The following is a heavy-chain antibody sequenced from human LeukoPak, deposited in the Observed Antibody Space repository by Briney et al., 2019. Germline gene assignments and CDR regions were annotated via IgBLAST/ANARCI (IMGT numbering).Heavy chain of an antibody. CDR3: VRVAYDVLTGYENYYDY. D-gene: IGHD3-9*01. V-gene: IGHV3-21*01. CDR1: GFTFSNYG. Sequence: PGGSLRLSCVASGFTFSNYGMNWVRQAPGKGLEWVSSISSSLNYIYYTDSVQGRFTISRDNSKNSLYLQMSSLRVEDTAVYYCVRVAYDVLTGYENYYDYWGQGTLVTVSS. CDR2: ISSSLNYI. J-gene: IGHJ4*02.